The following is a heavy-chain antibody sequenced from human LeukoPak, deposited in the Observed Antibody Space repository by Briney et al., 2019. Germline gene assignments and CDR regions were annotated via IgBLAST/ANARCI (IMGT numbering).Heavy chain of an antibody. D-gene: IGHD3-3*01. Sequence: SETLSLTCTVSGGSISSSSYYRGFIRRPPGKGLEWIGHIFYDGTTYYNASLRSRVTMSVGTSTSRFSLNLRSVTAADTAVYYCTRGLTTFNWFDPWGQGTLVTVSS. CDR1: GGSISSSSYY. J-gene: IGHJ5*02. CDR3: TRGLTTFNWFDP. V-gene: IGHV4-39*01. CDR2: IFYDGTT.